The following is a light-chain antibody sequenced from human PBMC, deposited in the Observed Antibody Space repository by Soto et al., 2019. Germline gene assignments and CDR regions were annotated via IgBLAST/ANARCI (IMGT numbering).Light chain of an antibody. Sequence: DIQMTQSPSSLSASVGDRGTITCRANQSITNYLNWYQKKPGKAPKVLIYAASALQSGVPSRFSGSGAGTDFSLTISSLQPEDFATYFCQQSDSAPVTFGGGTKVDIK. CDR3: QQSDSAPVT. V-gene: IGKV1-39*01. CDR1: QSITNY. CDR2: AAS. J-gene: IGKJ4*01.